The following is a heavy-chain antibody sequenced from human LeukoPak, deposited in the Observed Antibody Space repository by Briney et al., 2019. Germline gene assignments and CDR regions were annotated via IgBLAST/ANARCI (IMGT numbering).Heavy chain of an antibody. CDR3: ARDDSSSWYGYYYYGMDV. D-gene: IGHD6-13*01. Sequence: PGGSLRLSCAASGFTFSSYWMSWVRQAPGKGLEWVANIKQDGSEKYYVDSVKGRFTISRDNAKNSLYLQMNSLRAEDTAVYYWARDDSSSWYGYYYYGMDVWGRGTTVTVSS. CDR1: GFTFSSYW. J-gene: IGHJ6*02. CDR2: IKQDGSEK. V-gene: IGHV3-7*01.